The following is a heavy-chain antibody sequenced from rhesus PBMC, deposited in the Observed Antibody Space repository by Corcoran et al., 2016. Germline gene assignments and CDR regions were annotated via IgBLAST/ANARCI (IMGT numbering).Heavy chain of an antibody. CDR2: ISRDSSSI. Sequence: EVQLVESGEGLVQPGGSLRLSCAASGFTFSSYVMSWVRQAPGKGLEWVSSISRDSSSIDYAEPGRGRCTLARDNAKNSLSLQMNSLRAEETAVYYCALPGNNGAFDYWGQGVLVTVSS. CDR1: GFTFSSYV. CDR3: ALPGNNGAFDY. D-gene: IGHD1-20*01. V-gene: IGHV3S16*01. J-gene: IGHJ4*01.